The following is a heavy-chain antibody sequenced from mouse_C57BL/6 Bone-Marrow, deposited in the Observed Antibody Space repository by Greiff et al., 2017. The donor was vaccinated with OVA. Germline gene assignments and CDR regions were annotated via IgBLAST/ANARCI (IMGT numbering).Heavy chain of an antibody. J-gene: IGHJ2*01. CDR3: APCYAKTGYYFDY. V-gene: IGHV1-82*01. D-gene: IGHD2-12*01. Sequence: QVQLQQSGPELVKPGASVKISCKASGYAFSSSWMNWVKQRPGKGLEWIGRIYPGDGDTNYNGKFKGKATLTADKSSSTAYMQLSSLTSEDSAVYFCAPCYAKTGYYFDYWGQGTTLTVSS. CDR2: IYPGDGDT. CDR1: GYAFSSSW.